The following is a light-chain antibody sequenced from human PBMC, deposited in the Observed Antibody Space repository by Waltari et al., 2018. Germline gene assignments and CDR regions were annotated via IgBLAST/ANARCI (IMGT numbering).Light chain of an antibody. CDR2: DAS. Sequence: EIVLTQSPATLSLSPGERATLSCRASQSVSSYLAWYQQKPGQAPRLLIYDASNRAPGIPARFSGSGSGTDFTLTISSLEPEDFAVYYCQQRGNWPPGYTFGQGTKLEIK. J-gene: IGKJ2*01. CDR3: QQRGNWPPGYT. CDR1: QSVSSY. V-gene: IGKV3-11*01.